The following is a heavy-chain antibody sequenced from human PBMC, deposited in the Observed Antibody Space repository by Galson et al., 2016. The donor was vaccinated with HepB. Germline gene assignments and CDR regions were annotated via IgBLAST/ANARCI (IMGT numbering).Heavy chain of an antibody. CDR3: ASKSVVK. CDR1: GFTVSTNY. Sequence: SLRLSCAASGFTVSTNYMSWVRQAPGKGLEWASVIYSGGSTYYADSVKGRFTISRDNSKNTLYLQMNSLRVEDTAVDYCASKSVVKWGQGTLVTVSS. V-gene: IGHV3-53*01. J-gene: IGHJ4*02. CDR2: IYSGGST. D-gene: IGHD2-21*01.